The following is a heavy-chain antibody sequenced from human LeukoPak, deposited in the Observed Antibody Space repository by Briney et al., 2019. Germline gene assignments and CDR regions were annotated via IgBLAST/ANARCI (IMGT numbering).Heavy chain of an antibody. CDR1: GGSISSYY. D-gene: IGHD2/OR15-2a*01. V-gene: IGHV4-59*01. Sequence: PSETLSLTCTGSGGSISSYYWSWIRQPPGKGLEWIGYIYYSGSTNYNPSLKSRVTISVDTSKNQFSLKLSSVTAADTAVYYCARGVKYPRVDYWGQGTLVTVSS. CDR3: ARGVKYPRVDY. J-gene: IGHJ4*02. CDR2: IYYSGST.